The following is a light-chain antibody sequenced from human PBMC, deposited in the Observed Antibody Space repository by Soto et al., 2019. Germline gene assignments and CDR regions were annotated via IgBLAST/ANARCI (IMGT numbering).Light chain of an antibody. CDR1: QSVSIN. Sequence: EIVMTQSPATLSVSPGERATLSCRASQSVSINLAWYQQKPGQAPRLLIYDASTRATDIPARFSGSGSGTEFTLTISSLQSEDFAVYYCQQYNKWPPWAFGQGTKVEIK. V-gene: IGKV3-15*01. J-gene: IGKJ1*01. CDR2: DAS. CDR3: QQYNKWPPWA.